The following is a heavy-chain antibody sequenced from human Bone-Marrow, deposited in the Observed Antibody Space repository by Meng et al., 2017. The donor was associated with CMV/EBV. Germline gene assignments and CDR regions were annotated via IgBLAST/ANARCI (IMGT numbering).Heavy chain of an antibody. CDR3: ARPRVAGVYYYGMDV. CDR1: GGSFSGYY. CDR2: INHSGST. Sequence: SETLSLTCAVYGGSFSGYYWSWIRQPPGKGLEWIGEINHSGSTNYNPSRKSRVTISVDTSKNQFSLKLSSVTAADTAVYYCARPRVAGVYYYGMDVWGQGTTVTVSS. V-gene: IGHV4-34*01. J-gene: IGHJ6*02.